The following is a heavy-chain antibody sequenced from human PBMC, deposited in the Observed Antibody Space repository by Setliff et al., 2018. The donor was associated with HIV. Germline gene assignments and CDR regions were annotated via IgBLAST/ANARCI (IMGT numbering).Heavy chain of an antibody. D-gene: IGHD3-10*01. CDR2: IYYSGST. CDR3: ARQPSRMVAFDY. V-gene: IGHV4-39*01. Sequence: TSETLSLTCTVSGGSISSSSYYWGWIRQPPGKGMEWIGSIYYSGSTYYNPSLKSRVTISVDTSKNQFSLKLSSVTAADTAVYYCARQPSRMVAFDYWGQGTLVTVSS. CDR1: GGSISSSSYY. J-gene: IGHJ4*02.